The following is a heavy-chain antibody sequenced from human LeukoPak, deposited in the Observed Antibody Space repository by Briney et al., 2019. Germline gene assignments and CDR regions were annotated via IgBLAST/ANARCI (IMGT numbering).Heavy chain of an antibody. D-gene: IGHD4-17*01. CDR2: IHHSGST. V-gene: IGHV4-38-2*01. CDR1: GYSISSGYY. CDR3: ARSTVTTLDWYFDL. J-gene: IGHJ2*01. Sequence: PSETLSLTCAVSGYSISSGYYWGWVRQPPGKGPEWLGSIHHSGSTHYNPSLKSRVTISVDTSKNQLSLKLSSVAAADTAVYYWARSTVTTLDWYFDLWGRGTLVTVSS.